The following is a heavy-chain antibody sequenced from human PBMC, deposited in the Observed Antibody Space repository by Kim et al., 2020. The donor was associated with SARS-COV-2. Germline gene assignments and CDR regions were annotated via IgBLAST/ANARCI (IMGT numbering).Heavy chain of an antibody. D-gene: IGHD4-4*01. Sequence: ASVKVSCKASGYTFTVYYIHWVRQAPGQGLQWMGRINPVSGDARYAHNFQGRVTMTRDTAINTAYMELSGLTSGDTAIYYCVRDLTVTTVGDYFDPWGQGTLVTVSS. V-gene: IGHV1-2*06. J-gene: IGHJ5*02. CDR2: INPVSGDA. CDR3: VRDLTVTTVGDYFDP. CDR1: GYTFTVYY.